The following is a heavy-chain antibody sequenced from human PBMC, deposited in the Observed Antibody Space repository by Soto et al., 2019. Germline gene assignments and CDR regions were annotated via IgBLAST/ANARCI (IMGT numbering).Heavy chain of an antibody. V-gene: IGHV5-10-1*01. D-gene: IGHD5-18*01. Sequence: VPLQISNKGSGYSFTSYWSSWVRQIPGKGLEWMGRIDPSDSYTNYSPSFQGHVTISADKSISTAYLQWSSLKASDTAMYYCARLATKEQLWPLYYYSYGMDVWAQGTTVTLSS. CDR1: GYSFTSYW. CDR2: IDPSDSYT. CDR3: ARLATKEQLWPLYYYSYGMDV. J-gene: IGHJ6*02.